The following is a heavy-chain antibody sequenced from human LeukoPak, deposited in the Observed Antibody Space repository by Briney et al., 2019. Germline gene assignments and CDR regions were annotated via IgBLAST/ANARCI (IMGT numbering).Heavy chain of an antibody. D-gene: IGHD3-10*01. V-gene: IGHV1-18*01. CDR3: ARGGLGYYGSGSSKSRYYYYYGMDV. CDR1: GYTFTSYG. Sequence: ASVKVSCKASGYTFTSYGISWVRQAPGQGLEWMGWISAYNGNTNYAQKLQGRVTMTTDTSTSTAYMELRSLRSDDTAVYYCARGGLGYYGSGSSKSRYYYYYGMDVWGQGTTVTVSS. CDR2: ISAYNGNT. J-gene: IGHJ6*02.